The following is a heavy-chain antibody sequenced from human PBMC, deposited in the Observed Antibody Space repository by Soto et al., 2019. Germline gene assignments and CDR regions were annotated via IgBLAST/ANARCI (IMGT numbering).Heavy chain of an antibody. Sequence: GGSLRLSCAASGFTFSDYYMSWIRQTPGRGLEWISYISSSGHTTYYADSVKGRFTISRDNAKNSLHLQMNSLRTDDTAVYYCASGGSRINSWGQGILVTVSS. CDR1: GFTFSDYY. V-gene: IGHV3-11*01. J-gene: IGHJ5*02. CDR3: ASGGSRINS. D-gene: IGHD3-16*01. CDR2: ISSSGHTT.